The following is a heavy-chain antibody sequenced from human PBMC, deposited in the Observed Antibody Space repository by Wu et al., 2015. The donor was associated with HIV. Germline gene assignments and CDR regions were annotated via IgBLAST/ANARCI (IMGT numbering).Heavy chain of an antibody. CDR2: INPNSGGT. V-gene: IGHV1-2*02. Sequence: QVQLVQSGAEVKKPGASVKVSCKASGYTFTGYYMHWVRQAPGQGLEWMGWINPNSGGTNYAQKFQGRVTMTRDTSISTAYMELSRLRSDDTAVYYCARDMHGLLWFGEPMGDYYYGMDVWGQGTTVTVS. CDR1: GYTFTGYY. CDR3: ARDMHGLLWFGEPMGDYYYGMDV. J-gene: IGHJ6*02. D-gene: IGHD3-10*01.